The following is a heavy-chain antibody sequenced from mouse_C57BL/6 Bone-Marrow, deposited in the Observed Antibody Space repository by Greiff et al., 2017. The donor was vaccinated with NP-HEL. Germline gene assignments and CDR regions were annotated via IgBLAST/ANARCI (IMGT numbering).Heavy chain of an antibody. V-gene: IGHV1-54*01. CDR2: INPGSGGT. CDR1: GYAFTNYL. J-gene: IGHJ2*01. Sequence: VQRVESGAELVRPGTSVKVSCKASGYAFTNYLIEWVKQRPGQGLEWIGVINPGSGGTNYNEKFKGKATLTADKSSSTAYMQLSSLTSEDSAVYFCARLGDLDYWGQGTTLTVSS. CDR3: ARLGDLDY.